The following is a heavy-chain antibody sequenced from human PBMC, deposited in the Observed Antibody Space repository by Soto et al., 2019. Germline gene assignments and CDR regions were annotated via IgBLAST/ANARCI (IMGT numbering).Heavy chain of an antibody. D-gene: IGHD3-16*01. CDR1: GFTFSDHY. V-gene: IGHV3-72*01. CDR3: TRGGVRGPPRSSVY. Sequence: GGSLRLSCAASGFTFSDHYMDWVRQAPGKGLEWVARSRNEAYKFTTEYAASVKGRFTVSRDDSRNSLFLQMNSLKTEDTAVYYCTRGGVRGPPRSSVYWGPGPLVTVS. CDR2: SRNEAYKFTT. J-gene: IGHJ4*02.